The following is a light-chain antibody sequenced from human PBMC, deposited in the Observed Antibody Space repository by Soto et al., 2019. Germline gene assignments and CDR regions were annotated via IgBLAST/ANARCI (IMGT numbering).Light chain of an antibody. V-gene: IGLV2-14*01. J-gene: IGLJ1*01. Sequence: QSALTQPASVSRSPGQSITISCTGTSSDVGGYNYVSWYQQHPGKAPKLMIYDVSNRPSGVSNRFSGSKSGNTASLTISGLQAEDESDYYCSSYTGSRTYVFGTGTRSPS. CDR3: SSYTGSRTYV. CDR1: SSDVGGYNY. CDR2: DVS.